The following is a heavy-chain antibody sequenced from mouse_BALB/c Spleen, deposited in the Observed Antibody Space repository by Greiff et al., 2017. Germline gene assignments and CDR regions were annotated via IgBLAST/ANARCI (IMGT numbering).Heavy chain of an antibody. CDR1: GYTFTSYW. V-gene: IGHV1-7*01. CDR3: ARRDLLRKVWFAY. J-gene: IGHJ3*01. CDR2: INPSTGYT. Sequence: QVQLQQSGAELAKPGASVKMSCKASGYTFTSYWMHWVKQRPGQGLEWIGYINPSTGYTEYNQKFKDKATLTADKSSSTAYMQLSSLTSEDSAVYYCARRDLLRKVWFAYWGQGTLVTVSA. D-gene: IGHD1-1*01.